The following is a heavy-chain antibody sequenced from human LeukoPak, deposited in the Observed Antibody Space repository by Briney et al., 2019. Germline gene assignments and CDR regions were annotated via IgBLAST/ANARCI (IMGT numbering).Heavy chain of an antibody. D-gene: IGHD3-22*01. CDR2: IYYSGST. J-gene: IGHJ6*02. CDR3: ARLQYDSSGYRYYYYYYGMDV. CDR1: GGSISSGDYY. V-gene: IGHV4-30-4*01. Sequence: PSETLSLTCTVSGGSISSGDYYWSWIRQPPGKGLEWIGYIYYSGSTYYNPSLKSRVTISVDTSKNQFSLKLSSVTAADTAVYYCARLQYDSSGYRYYYYYYGMDVWGQGTTVTVSS.